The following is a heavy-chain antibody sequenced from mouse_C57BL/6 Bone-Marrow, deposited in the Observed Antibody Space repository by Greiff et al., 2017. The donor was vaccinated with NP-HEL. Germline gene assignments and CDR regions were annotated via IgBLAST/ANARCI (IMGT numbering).Heavy chain of an antibody. J-gene: IGHJ1*03. CDR2: IYPRSGNT. Sequence: VQLQQSGAELARPGASVKLSCKASGYTFTSYGISWVKQRTGQGLEWIGEIYPRSGNTYYNEKFKGKATLTADKSSSTAYMELRSLTSEDSAVYFCAREGDGSSPWYFDVWGTGTTVTVSS. CDR1: GYTFTSYG. CDR3: AREGDGSSPWYFDV. D-gene: IGHD1-1*01. V-gene: IGHV1-81*01.